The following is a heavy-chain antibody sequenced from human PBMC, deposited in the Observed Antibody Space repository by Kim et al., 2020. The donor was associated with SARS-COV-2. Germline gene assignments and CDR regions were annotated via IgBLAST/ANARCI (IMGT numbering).Heavy chain of an antibody. CDR1: GGSMISYC. D-gene: IGHD3-9*01. CDR2: IYHSGNT. CDR3: SRGGSPDYFYYSMNV. V-gene: IGHV4-59*01. Sequence: SETLSLTCTVSGGSMISYCWTWIRQRPGQGLEWMGYIYHSGNTNYNPSLKRRVTMLLYTSKNQFSVKLTSVTAADTAVSYCSRGGSPDYFYYSMNVWATG. J-gene: IGHJ6*03.